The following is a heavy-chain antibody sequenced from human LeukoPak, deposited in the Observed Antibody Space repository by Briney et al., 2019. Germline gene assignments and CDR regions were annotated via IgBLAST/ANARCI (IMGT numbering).Heavy chain of an antibody. V-gene: IGHV4-34*01. CDR1: GGSFSGYY. J-gene: IGHJ4*02. CDR3: AIVVGQWLVLGLDY. Sequence: SETLSLTCAVYGGSFSGYYWSWIRQPPGKGLEWIGEINHSGSTNYNPSLKSRVTISVDTSKNQFSLKLSSVTAADTAVYYCAIVVGQWLVLGLDYWGQGTLVTVSS. CDR2: INHSGST. D-gene: IGHD6-19*01.